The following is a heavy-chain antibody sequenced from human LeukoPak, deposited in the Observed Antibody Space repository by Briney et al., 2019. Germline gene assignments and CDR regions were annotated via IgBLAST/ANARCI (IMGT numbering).Heavy chain of an antibody. J-gene: IGHJ4*02. CDR2: MNPNSGNT. CDR1: GYTFTSYD. Sequence: ASVKVSCMASGYTFTSYDINWVRQATGQGLEWMGWMNPNSGNTGYAQKFQGRVTMTRNTSISTAYMELSSLRSEDTAVYYCARVPHLRYFDWLDDYWGQGTLVTVSS. V-gene: IGHV1-8*01. D-gene: IGHD3-9*01. CDR3: ARVPHLRYFDWLDDY.